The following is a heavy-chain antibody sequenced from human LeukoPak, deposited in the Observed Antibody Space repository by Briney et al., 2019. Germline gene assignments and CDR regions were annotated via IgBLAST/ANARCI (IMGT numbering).Heavy chain of an antibody. Sequence: GASVKVSCKASGYTFTSYGITWVRQAPGQGLEWMGRIIPIVDIVHSAQKLQGRVTITADRSTSTAYMELTSLRSEDTAVYYCARGGYCLNGVCSDYNYYGLDVWGHGTAVTVSS. CDR2: IIPIVDIV. D-gene: IGHD2-8*01. CDR3: ARGGYCLNGVCSDYNYYGLDV. CDR1: GYTFTSYG. J-gene: IGHJ6*02. V-gene: IGHV1-69*04.